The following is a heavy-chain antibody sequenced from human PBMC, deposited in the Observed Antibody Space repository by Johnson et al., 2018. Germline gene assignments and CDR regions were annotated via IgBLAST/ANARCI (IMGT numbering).Heavy chain of an antibody. Sequence: QVQLVQSGGGVVQPGRSLRLSCAASGFTFSSYGMHWVRQAPGKGLEWVAVIWYDGSNKYYADSVKGRFAISRDNSKNTLYLQMNSRRAEDTAVYYCAKDRDYGDYAYYYGMDVWGQGTTVTVSS. CDR3: AKDRDYGDYAYYYGMDV. J-gene: IGHJ6*02. CDR2: IWYDGSNK. V-gene: IGHV3-33*06. D-gene: IGHD4-17*01. CDR1: GFTFSSYG.